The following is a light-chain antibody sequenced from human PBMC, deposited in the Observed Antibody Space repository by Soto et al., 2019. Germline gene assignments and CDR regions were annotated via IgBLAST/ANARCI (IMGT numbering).Light chain of an antibody. CDR2: LNSDGSH. J-gene: IGLJ1*01. Sequence: QPVLTQSPSASASLGASVKLTCTLSSGHSSYAIAWHQQQPEKSPRYLMKLNSDGSHSKGDGIPDRFSGSSSGAERYLTISSLQSEDEADCYCQTWGTGIHYVFGTGTKLTVL. CDR1: SGHSSYA. CDR3: QTWGTGIHYV. V-gene: IGLV4-69*01.